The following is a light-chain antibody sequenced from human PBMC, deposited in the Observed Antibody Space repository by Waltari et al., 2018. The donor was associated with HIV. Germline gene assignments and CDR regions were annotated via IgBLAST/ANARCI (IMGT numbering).Light chain of an antibody. J-gene: IGLJ1*01. CDR1: KLGIKY. Sequence: SYDLVQPPSVSVSPGQTASITCSGDKLGIKYACWYQQKPGQSPVLVIYHDNMRPSGYPEGFSGSKSGNTATLTISGTQAMDEADYYCQTWDASTYVFGTGTKVTVL. CDR2: HDN. V-gene: IGLV3-1*01. CDR3: QTWDASTYV.